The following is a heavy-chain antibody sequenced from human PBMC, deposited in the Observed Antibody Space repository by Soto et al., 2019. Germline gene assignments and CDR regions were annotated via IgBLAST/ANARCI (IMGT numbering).Heavy chain of an antibody. Sequence: GGSLRLSCAASGFTFSSYAMHWVRQAPGKGLEWVAVISYDGSNKYYADSVKGRFTISRDNSKNTLYLQMNSLRAEDTAVYYCAKDTVATTYYYYYGMDVWGQGTTVTVSS. CDR3: AKDTVATTYYYYYGMDV. V-gene: IGHV3-30*04. D-gene: IGHD5-12*01. CDR2: ISYDGSNK. J-gene: IGHJ6*02. CDR1: GFTFSSYA.